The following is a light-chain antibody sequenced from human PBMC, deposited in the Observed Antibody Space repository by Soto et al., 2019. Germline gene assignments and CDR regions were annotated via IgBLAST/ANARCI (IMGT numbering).Light chain of an antibody. V-gene: IGKV3-20*01. Sequence: ELVFTQSPGILSLSPGERATLSGSASQSVSNDFLAWYQQKPGQAPRLLIYGAYTRATGITARFSGSGSGTEFTLTISRLEPEDFAVYYCQQYGSSSTTFGQGTRLDIK. CDR1: QSVSNDF. CDR2: GAY. CDR3: QQYGSSSTT. J-gene: IGKJ5*01.